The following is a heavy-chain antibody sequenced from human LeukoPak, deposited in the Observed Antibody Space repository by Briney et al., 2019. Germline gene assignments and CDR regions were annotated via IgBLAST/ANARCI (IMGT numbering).Heavy chain of an antibody. V-gene: IGHV4-30-4*08. D-gene: IGHD3-22*01. J-gene: IGHJ2*01. CDR3: ARDGYYANYWYFDL. CDR1: GGSISSGHYY. CDR2: IYYSGST. Sequence: SETLSLTCTVSGGSISSGHYYWSWIRQPPGKGLEWIGYIYYSGSTYYNPSLKSRVTISVDTSKNQFSLKLSSVTAADTAVYYCARDGYYANYWYFDLWGRGTLVTVSS.